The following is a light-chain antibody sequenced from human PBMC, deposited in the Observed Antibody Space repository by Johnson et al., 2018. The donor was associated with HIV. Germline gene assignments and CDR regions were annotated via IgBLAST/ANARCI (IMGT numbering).Light chain of an antibody. CDR3: GTWDSGLSAGGV. J-gene: IGLJ1*01. V-gene: IGLV1-51*02. Sequence: QSVLTQPPSVSAAPGQKVTISCSGSSSNIGNNYVSWYQQLPGTAPKLLIYENNKRPSGIPDRFSGSKSGTSATLDITGLQTGDEADYYCGTWDSGLSAGGVFGTGTKVTAL. CDR1: SSNIGNNY. CDR2: ENN.